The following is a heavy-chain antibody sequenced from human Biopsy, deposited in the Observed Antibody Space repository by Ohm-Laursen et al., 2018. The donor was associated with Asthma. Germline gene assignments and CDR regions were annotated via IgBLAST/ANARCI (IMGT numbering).Heavy chain of an antibody. Sequence: ASVKVSCKTSGYTFNSAGITWVRQAPGQGLEWMGWISVYSGNTKVAQKLQDRVTMITDTSTSTAYMELSSLRSDDTAVYYCASPTYCSGSSCINNYYYALDVWGQGTTVTVS. CDR1: GYTFNSAG. CDR3: ASPTYCSGSSCINNYYYALDV. CDR2: ISVYSGNT. D-gene: IGHD2-15*01. V-gene: IGHV1-18*01. J-gene: IGHJ6*02.